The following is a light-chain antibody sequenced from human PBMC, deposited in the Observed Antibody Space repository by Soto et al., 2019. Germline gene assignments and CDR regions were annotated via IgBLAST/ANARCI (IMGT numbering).Light chain of an antibody. Sequence: QSALTQPASVSGSPGQSITISCTGTSTDVSGRNYVSWYQQHPGKAPKVIIYEVTNRPSGISHRFSGSKSGNTASLTISGLKAEDEADYYCCSYRSGTSVFGTGTKVTVL. J-gene: IGLJ1*01. V-gene: IGLV2-14*01. CDR2: EVT. CDR3: CSYRSGTSV. CDR1: STDVSGRNY.